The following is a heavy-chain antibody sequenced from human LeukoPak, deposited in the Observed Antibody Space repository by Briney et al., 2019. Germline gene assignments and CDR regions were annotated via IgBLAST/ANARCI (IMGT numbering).Heavy chain of an antibody. D-gene: IGHD3-10*01. CDR2: ICHSGST. Sequence: SETLSLTCAVSGGSISSGGYSWSWIRQPPGKGLEWIVYICHSGSTYYNPSLKSRVTISVDRSKNQFSLKLSSVTAADTAVYYCARGDGSGNYYYGMDVWGQGTTVTVSS. CDR3: ARGDGSGNYYYGMDV. J-gene: IGHJ6*02. CDR1: GGSISSGGYS. V-gene: IGHV4-30-2*01.